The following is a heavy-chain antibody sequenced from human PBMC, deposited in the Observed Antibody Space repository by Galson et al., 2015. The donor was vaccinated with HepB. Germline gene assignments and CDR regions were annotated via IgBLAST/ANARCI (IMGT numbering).Heavy chain of an antibody. V-gene: IGHV1-46*03. CDR2: INPSGGST. CDR1: GYTFTSYY. D-gene: IGHD3-10*01. Sequence: SVKVSCKASGYTFTSYYMHWVRQAPGQGLEWMGIINPSGGSTSYAQKFQGRVTMTRDTSTSTVYMELSSLRSEDTAVYYCARDFNHYYGSGSHHTRYYYYYMDVWGKGTTVTVSS. J-gene: IGHJ6*03. CDR3: ARDFNHYYGSGSHHTRYYYYYMDV.